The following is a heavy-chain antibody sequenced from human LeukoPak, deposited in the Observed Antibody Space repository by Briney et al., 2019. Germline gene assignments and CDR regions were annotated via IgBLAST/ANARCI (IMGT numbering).Heavy chain of an antibody. CDR2: LIPFFGTP. V-gene: IGHV1-69*13. CDR3: AKALIIGYCSGGSCYTEDAFDI. D-gene: IGHD2-15*01. Sequence: SVKVSCKASGGTFRTYGFNWVRQAPGQRPEWLGGLIPFFGTPNYAQKFQGRVTITADDSTSTAYMELSSLRSEDTAVYYCAKALIIGYCSGGSCYTEDAFDIWGQGTMVTVSS. J-gene: IGHJ3*02. CDR1: GGTFRTYG.